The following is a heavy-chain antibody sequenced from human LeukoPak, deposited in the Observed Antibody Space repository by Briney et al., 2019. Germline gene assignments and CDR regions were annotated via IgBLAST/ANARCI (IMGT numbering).Heavy chain of an antibody. CDR2: ISHSGST. J-gene: IGHJ4*02. CDR3: ARGRRGYSYGPGSGSFDY. CDR1: GGSFSGYY. D-gene: IGHD5-18*01. Sequence: PSETLSLTCAVYGGSFSGYYWSWIRQPPGKGLEWIGEISHSGSTNYNPSLKSRVTISVDTSKNQFSLKLSSVTAADTAVYYCARGRRGYSYGPGSGSFDYWGQGTLVTVSS. V-gene: IGHV4-34*01.